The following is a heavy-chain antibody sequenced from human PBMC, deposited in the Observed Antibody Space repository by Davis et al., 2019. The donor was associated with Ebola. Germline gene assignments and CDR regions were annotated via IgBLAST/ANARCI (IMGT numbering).Heavy chain of an antibody. CDR2: INHSGST. D-gene: IGHD4-11*01. Sequence: PSETLSLTCAVYGGSFSGYYWSWIRQPPGKGLEWIGEINHSGSTNYNPSLKSRVTISVDTSKNQFSLKLSSVTAADTAVYYCARGERMTTVFRSPYRSSYYMDVWGKGTTVTVSS. V-gene: IGHV4-34*01. J-gene: IGHJ6*03. CDR1: GGSFSGYY. CDR3: ARGERMTTVFRSPYRSSYYMDV.